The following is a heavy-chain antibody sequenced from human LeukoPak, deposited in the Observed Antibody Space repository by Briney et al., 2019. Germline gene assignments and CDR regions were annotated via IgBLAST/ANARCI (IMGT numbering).Heavy chain of an antibody. V-gene: IGHV4-39*07. J-gene: IGHJ5*02. D-gene: IGHD4/OR15-4a*01. CDR3: ARTDYFRRFDP. CDR2: TGNT. CDR1: GGSISSSSYY. Sequence: SETLSLTCTVSGGSISSSSYYWGWIRQPPGKGLECIGHTGNTDYNPSLRSRVTMSVDTSKNQFSLKLSSVTAADTAVYYCARTDYFRRFDPWGQGTLVTVSS.